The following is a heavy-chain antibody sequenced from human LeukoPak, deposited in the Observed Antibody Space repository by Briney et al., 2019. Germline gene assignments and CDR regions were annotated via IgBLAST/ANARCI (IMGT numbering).Heavy chain of an antibody. J-gene: IGHJ4*02. V-gene: IGHV3-64*01. D-gene: IGHD2-15*01. CDR3: ARSVDLLVVTLGYFDY. CDR1: GFTFSSYA. Sequence: GGSLRLSCAGSGFTFSSYAMHWVRQAPGKGLEYVSGISSNGYSTYYANSVTGRFTISRDNSKSTLYLQMGSLRADDVAVYYCARSVDLLVVTLGYFDYWGQGTLVTVSS. CDR2: ISSNGYST.